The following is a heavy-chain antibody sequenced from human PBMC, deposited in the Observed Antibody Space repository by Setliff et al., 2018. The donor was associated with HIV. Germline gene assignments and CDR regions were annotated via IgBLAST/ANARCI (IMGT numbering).Heavy chain of an antibody. CDR1: GFSLNASGLG. J-gene: IGHJ4*02. CDR3: AYSGRQLRGPYFDF. V-gene: IGHV2-5*01. CDR2: IYWNNNK. Sequence: SGPTLVNPTQTLTLTCSFSGFSLNASGLGVGWIRQSPRKALEWLAFIYWNNNKHYSTSLKSRLTVTKDTSKNRVVFTMTNMDPVDTATYYCAYSGRQLRGPYFDFWGQGTPVTVSS. D-gene: IGHD1-1*01.